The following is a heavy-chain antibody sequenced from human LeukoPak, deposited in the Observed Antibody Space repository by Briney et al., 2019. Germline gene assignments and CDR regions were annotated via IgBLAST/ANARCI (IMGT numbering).Heavy chain of an antibody. D-gene: IGHD6-13*01. Sequence: GGSLRLSCAASGFTFSSYWMHWVRQAPGKGLVWVSRINGDGSSTSHADSVKGRFTISRDNAKNTLYLQMNSLRAEDTAVYYCFTIAAGGGQGTLVTVSS. CDR2: INGDGSST. CDR3: FTIAAG. V-gene: IGHV3-74*01. CDR1: GFTFSSYW. J-gene: IGHJ4*02.